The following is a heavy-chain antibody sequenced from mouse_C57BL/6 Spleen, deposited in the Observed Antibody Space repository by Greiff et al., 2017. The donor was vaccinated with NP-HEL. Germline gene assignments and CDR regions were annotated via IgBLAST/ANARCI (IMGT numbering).Heavy chain of an antibody. CDR1: GYTFTDYY. CDR3: AREAQATEYFDY. J-gene: IGHJ2*01. Sequence: VQLQQSGAELVRPGASVKLSCKASGYTFTDYYINWVKQRPGQGLEWIARIYPGSGNTYYNEKFKGQATLTAEKASSNADMQLSSLTSEYAAVYFCAREAQATEYFDYWGQGTTLTVSS. V-gene: IGHV1-76*01. CDR2: IYPGSGNT. D-gene: IGHD3-2*02.